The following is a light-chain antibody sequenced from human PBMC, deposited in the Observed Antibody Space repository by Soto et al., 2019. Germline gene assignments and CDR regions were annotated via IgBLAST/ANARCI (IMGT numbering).Light chain of an antibody. CDR3: AAWDDSLNGSYV. CDR1: SYNIGSNT. V-gene: IGLV1-44*01. J-gene: IGLJ1*01. Sequence: SVLTQPPSASETPGQRVTISCSGSSYNIGSNTVNWYQQLPGTAPKLLIYSNDQRPSGVPDRFSGSKSGTSASLAIIGLQSEDEADYYCAAWDDSLNGSYVFGTGTKVTV. CDR2: SND.